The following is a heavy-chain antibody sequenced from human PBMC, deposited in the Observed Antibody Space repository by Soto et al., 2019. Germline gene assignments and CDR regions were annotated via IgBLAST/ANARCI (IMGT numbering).Heavy chain of an antibody. D-gene: IGHD2-15*01. CDR1: GYTFIGYY. CDR3: ARYLPEAYCNIPGCYKRPLSGMDV. Sequence: VASVKVSCKASGYTFIGYYIHWLRQAPGQGLEWMGWINPNSGGTNYAQKFQGRVTVTRDTPTSTAYMELSRLTSDDTAVYYCARYLPEAYCNIPGCYKRPLSGMDVWRQGPTVTLTS. V-gene: IGHV1-2*02. J-gene: IGHJ6*02. CDR2: INPNSGGT.